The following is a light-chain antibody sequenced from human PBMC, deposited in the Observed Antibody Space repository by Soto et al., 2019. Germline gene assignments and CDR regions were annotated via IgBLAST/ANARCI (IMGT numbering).Light chain of an antibody. V-gene: IGKV3-11*01. CDR1: QSISSY. Sequence: EILLTQSPATLSLSPGERVTLSCRASQSISSYLAWYQQKPGQAPKLPIYDASNRATGIPARFSGSGSGTDFTLTISNLEPEDFAIYYCQQRSNLITFGQGTRLEI. CDR2: DAS. J-gene: IGKJ5*01. CDR3: QQRSNLIT.